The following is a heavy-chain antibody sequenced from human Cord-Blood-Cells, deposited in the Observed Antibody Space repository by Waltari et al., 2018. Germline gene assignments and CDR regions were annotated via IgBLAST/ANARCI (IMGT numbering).Heavy chain of an antibody. V-gene: IGHV4-39*01. Sequence: QLQLQESGPGLVKRSETLSFTCTVSGGSISSSSYYWGWIRPPPGKGLEWIGSIYYSGSTYYNPSLKSRVTISVDTSKNQFSLKLSSVTAADTAVYYCARHFLLGEYSSSSEYFQHWGQGTLVTVSS. CDR3: ARHFLLGEYSSSSEYFQH. CDR1: GGSISSSSYY. CDR2: IYYSGST. D-gene: IGHD6-6*01. J-gene: IGHJ1*01.